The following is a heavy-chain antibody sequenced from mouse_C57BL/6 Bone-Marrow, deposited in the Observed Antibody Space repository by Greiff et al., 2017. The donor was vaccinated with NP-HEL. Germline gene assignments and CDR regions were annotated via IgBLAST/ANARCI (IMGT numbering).Heavy chain of an antibody. D-gene: IGHD1-1*01. J-gene: IGHJ1*03. CDR2: IRNKANGYTT. V-gene: IGHV7-3*01. Sequence: EVKLVESGGGLVQPGGSLSLSCAASGFTFTDYYMSWVRQPPGKALEWLGFIRNKANGYTTEYSASVKGRFTTSRDTSQSILYLQMNALRAEDSATYYCARYWGDYYGSSYNYWYFDVWGTGTTVTVSS. CDR1: GFTFTDYY. CDR3: ARYWGDYYGSSYNYWYFDV.